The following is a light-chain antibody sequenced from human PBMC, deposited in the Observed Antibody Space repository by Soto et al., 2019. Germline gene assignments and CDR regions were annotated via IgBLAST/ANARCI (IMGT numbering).Light chain of an antibody. J-gene: IGLJ2*01. CDR2: EVS. CDR3: SSYTSTITVL. CDR1: SSDVCASKY. V-gene: IGLV2-14*01. Sequence: QSALTQPASVSGSPGQSITISCTGTSSDVCASKYVSWYQHHPGKAPKLMIYEVSNRPSGVSNRFSGSKSGNTASLPISGLQAEDEAGYYCSSYTSTITVLFGGGTKLTVL.